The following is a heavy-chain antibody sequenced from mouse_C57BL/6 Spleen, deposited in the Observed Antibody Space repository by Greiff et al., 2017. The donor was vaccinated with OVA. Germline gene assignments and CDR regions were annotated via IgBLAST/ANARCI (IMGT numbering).Heavy chain of an antibody. CDR2: IHPNSGST. J-gene: IGHJ2*01. CDR3: ARWTTVVATGFDY. Sequence: VQLQQPGAELVKPGASVKLSCKASGYTFTSYWMHWVKQRPGQGLEWIGMIHPNSGSTNYNEKFKSKATLTVDKSSSTAYMQLSSLTSEDSAVYYCARWTTVVATGFDYWGQGTTLTVSS. D-gene: IGHD1-1*01. CDR1: GYTFTSYW. V-gene: IGHV1-64*01.